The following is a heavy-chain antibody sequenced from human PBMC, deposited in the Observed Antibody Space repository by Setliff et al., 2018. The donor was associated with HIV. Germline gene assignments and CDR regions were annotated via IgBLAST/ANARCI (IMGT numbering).Heavy chain of an antibody. V-gene: IGHV4-30-4*08. Sequence: SETLSLTCSVSGDSISSGGHYWSWIRQSPGKGLEWIGYIHYSGSTYFNPSLKSRVSISTDTSKNQFPLKLTSVTAADTAVYYCASRDTSRYFDDYWGQGTLVTVSS. J-gene: IGHJ4*02. CDR2: IHYSGST. CDR3: ASRDTSRYFDDY. CDR1: GDSISSGGHY. D-gene: IGHD3-22*01.